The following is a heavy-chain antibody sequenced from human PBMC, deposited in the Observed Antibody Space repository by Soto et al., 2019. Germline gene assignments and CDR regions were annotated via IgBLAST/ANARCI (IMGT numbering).Heavy chain of an antibody. CDR3: ARVIPTVTTSDWFDP. J-gene: IGHJ5*02. D-gene: IGHD4-17*01. Sequence: GASVKVSCKASGYTFTSYGISWVRQAPGQGLEWMGWISAYNGNTNYAQKLQGRVTMTTDTSTSTAYMEPRSLRSDDTAVYYCARVIPTVTTSDWFDPWGQGTLVTVSS. V-gene: IGHV1-18*01. CDR1: GYTFTSYG. CDR2: ISAYNGNT.